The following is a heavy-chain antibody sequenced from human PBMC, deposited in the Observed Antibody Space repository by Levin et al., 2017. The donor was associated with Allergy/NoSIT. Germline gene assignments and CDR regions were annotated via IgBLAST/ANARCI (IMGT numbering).Heavy chain of an antibody. CDR3: ARQLGNFWSGYHYFDC. D-gene: IGHD3-3*01. J-gene: IGHJ4*02. Sequence: GGSLRLSCAASGFTFSSYEMNWVRRAPGKGLEWGSYISSTGSTIYSADSVKGRFTISRDNAKKSLYLHMNSLSAEDTAVYYCARQLGNFWSGYHYFDCWGQGTLVTVSS. V-gene: IGHV3-48*03. CDR1: GFTFSSYE. CDR2: ISSTGSTI.